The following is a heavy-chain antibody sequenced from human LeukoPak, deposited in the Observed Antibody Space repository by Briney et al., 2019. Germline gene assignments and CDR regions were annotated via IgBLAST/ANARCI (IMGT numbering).Heavy chain of an antibody. J-gene: IGHJ4*02. CDR2: IYYSGST. V-gene: IGHV4-59*08. D-gene: IGHD5-24*01. CDR3: ARHGGGYNLWYFDY. Sequence: SETLSLTCTVSGGSISSYYWSWIRQPPGKGLEWIGYIYYSGSTNYNPSLKSRVTISVDTSKNQFSLKLSSLTAADTAVYYCARHGGGYNLWYFDYWGQGTLVTVSS. CDR1: GGSISSYY.